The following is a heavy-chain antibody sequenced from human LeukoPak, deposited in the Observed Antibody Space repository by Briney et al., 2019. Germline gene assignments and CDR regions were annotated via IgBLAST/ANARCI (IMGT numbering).Heavy chain of an antibody. Sequence: GGSLRLSCAAPGFSFSSNWMGWVRQAPGKGLEWVAHIKRDGSQKYYLDSVKGRFTISRDNAKNSLYLQMNSLRAEDTAVYYCARAIAAAPWGQGTLVTVSS. D-gene: IGHD6-13*01. J-gene: IGHJ5*02. V-gene: IGHV3-7*01. CDR2: IKRDGSQK. CDR3: ARAIAAAP. CDR1: GFSFSSNW.